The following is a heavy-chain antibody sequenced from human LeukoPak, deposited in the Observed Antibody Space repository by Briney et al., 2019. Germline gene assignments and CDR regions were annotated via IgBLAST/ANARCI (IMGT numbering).Heavy chain of an antibody. D-gene: IGHD3-3*01. V-gene: IGHV3-23*01. J-gene: IGHJ4*02. Sequence: PGRSLRLSCAASGFTFSSYAMSWVSQGPGKGLEGVSVISDSGHNTYYADSVKGRFTISRDNSKNTVSLQMNSLRAEDTAVYYCAKDHDFQYYFDYWGQGTLVTVSS. CDR1: GFTFSSYA. CDR3: AKDHDFQYYFDY. CDR2: ISDSGHNT.